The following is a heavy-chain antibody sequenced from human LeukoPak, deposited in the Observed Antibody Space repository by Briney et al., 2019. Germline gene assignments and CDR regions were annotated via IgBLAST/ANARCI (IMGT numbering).Heavy chain of an antibody. CDR1: GGSISSYY. V-gene: IGHV4-4*07. D-gene: IGHD2-2*01. CDR2: IYTSGST. CDR3: ARNYCSSTSCRRPNIHYYYMDV. J-gene: IGHJ6*03. Sequence: SETLSLTRTVSGGSISSYYWSWIRQPAGKGLEWIGRIYTSGSTNYNPSLKSRVTKSVDTSKNQFSLKLSSVTAADTAVYYCARNYCSSTSCRRPNIHYYYMDVWGKGTTVTVSS.